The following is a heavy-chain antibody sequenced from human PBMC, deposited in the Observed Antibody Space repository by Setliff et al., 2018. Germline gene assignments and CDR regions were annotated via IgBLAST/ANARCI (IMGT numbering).Heavy chain of an antibody. D-gene: IGHD1-26*01. Sequence: TLSLTCTVSGGSISSGSNYWSWIRQPAGRGLEWIGHIDPSGNTNYNPSLKSRVTISLDTSKNQFSLKVSSVTAADTAVYYCARAPPNRYSGSYEYFYMDVWGKGTTVTVSS. CDR2: IDPSGNT. CDR3: ARAPPNRYSGSYEYFYMDV. J-gene: IGHJ6*03. CDR1: GGSISSGSNY. V-gene: IGHV4-61*09.